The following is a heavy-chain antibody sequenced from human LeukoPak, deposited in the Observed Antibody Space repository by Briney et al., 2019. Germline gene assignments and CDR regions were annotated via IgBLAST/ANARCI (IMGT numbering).Heavy chain of an antibody. Sequence: GGSLRPSCAASGFTFSSYAMSWVRQAPGKGLEWVSAISGSGGSTYYADSVKGRFTISRDTSKNTLYLQMNSLRAEDTAVYYCAKDMDIVVVPAAYDYWGQGTLVTVSS. V-gene: IGHV3-23*01. J-gene: IGHJ4*02. CDR2: ISGSGGST. CDR3: AKDMDIVVVPAAYDY. CDR1: GFTFSSYA. D-gene: IGHD2-2*03.